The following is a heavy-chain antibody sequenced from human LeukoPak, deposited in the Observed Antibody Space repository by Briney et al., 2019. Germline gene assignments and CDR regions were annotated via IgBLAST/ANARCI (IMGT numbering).Heavy chain of an antibody. CDR2: ISAYNGNT. J-gene: IGHJ4*02. CDR3: AREALLLSGYAFDY. D-gene: IGHD3-22*01. V-gene: IGHV1-18*01. Sequence: GASVKVSCKASGYTFTSYGISWVRQAPGQGLEWIGWISAYNGNTNYAQKLQGRVTMTTDTSTSTAYMELRSLRSDDTAVYYCAREALLLSGYAFDYWGQGTLVTVSS. CDR1: GYTFTSYG.